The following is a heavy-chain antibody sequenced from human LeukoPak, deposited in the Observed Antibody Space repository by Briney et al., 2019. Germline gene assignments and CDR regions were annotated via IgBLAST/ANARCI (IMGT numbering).Heavy chain of an antibody. V-gene: IGHV3-53*01. D-gene: IGHD5-24*01. Sequence: PGGSLRLSCAASGFTLSSNQMRWVRQAPGKGLEWVSLIYAGGSTYYADSVKGRCTISRDNSKNTLYLQMNSLRVDETAVYYCAREMGTVSRAFSFDYWGQGTLVTVSS. J-gene: IGHJ4*02. CDR3: AREMGTVSRAFSFDY. CDR1: GFTLSSNQ. CDR2: IYAGGST.